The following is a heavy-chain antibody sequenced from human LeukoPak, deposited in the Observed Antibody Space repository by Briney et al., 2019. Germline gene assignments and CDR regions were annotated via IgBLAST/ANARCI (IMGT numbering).Heavy chain of an antibody. D-gene: IGHD6-19*01. J-gene: IGHJ4*02. CDR3: AKCRRSSGCDY. CDR2: IYTGGNT. CDR1: GFTVDSNY. Sequence: GGSLRLSCAASGFTVDSNYLSWVRQAPGKGLEWVSTIYTGGNTYYAASVKGRFTISRDFSKNTVFLHMNSLRAEDTAVYYCAKCRRSSGCDYWGQGTLVTVSS. V-gene: IGHV3-53*01.